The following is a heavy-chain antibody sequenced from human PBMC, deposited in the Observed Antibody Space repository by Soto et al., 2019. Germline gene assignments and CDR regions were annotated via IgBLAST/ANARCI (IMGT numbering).Heavy chain of an antibody. Sequence: VQPVESGGGLVKPGWSLRLSCTVSGLTFTNAWMTWVRQAPGKGLEWVARIKSHTDGGTTDYAAPLQGRFTISRDDSRNTLFLQMNSLKTEDTAVYFCATAPGYWASAPLDYWGQGTLVTVSS. J-gene: IGHJ4*02. V-gene: IGHV3-15*07. CDR2: IKSHTDGGTT. CDR1: GLTFTNAW. CDR3: ATAPGYWASAPLDY. D-gene: IGHD6-25*01.